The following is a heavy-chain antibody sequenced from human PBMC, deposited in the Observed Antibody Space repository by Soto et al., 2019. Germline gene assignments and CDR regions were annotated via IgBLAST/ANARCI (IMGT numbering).Heavy chain of an antibody. CDR3: ARVYDSSGYYPDYGMDV. J-gene: IGHJ6*02. Sequence: ASVKVSCKAPGYTFTGYYMHWVRQAPGQGLEWMGWINPNSGGTNYAQKFQGWVTMTRDTSISTAYMELSRLRSDDTAVYYCARVYDSSGYYPDYGMDVWGQGTTGTVSS. D-gene: IGHD3-22*01. V-gene: IGHV1-2*04. CDR1: GYTFTGYY. CDR2: INPNSGGT.